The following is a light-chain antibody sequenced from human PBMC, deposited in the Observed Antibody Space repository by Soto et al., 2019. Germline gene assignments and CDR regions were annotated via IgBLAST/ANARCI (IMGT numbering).Light chain of an antibody. CDR3: QQYDHLPRT. Sequence: DIQMIQSPSSLSASVGDRVTISCEASQEISNYLKWYQQKPGKTTKLLFYDASNLDREVPSRFSGRRSGTDFTFTSSSLQPEDFATYYCQQYDHLPRTFGRGKKVEIK. J-gene: IGKJ1*01. CDR1: QEISNY. CDR2: DAS. V-gene: IGKV1-33*01.